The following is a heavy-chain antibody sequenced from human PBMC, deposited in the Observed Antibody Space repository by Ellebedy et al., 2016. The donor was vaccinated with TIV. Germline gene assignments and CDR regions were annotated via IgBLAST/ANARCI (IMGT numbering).Heavy chain of an antibody. J-gene: IGHJ1*01. Sequence: GESLKISCAASGFTFSNYALHWVRQAPGKGLEWMAVISYNGSNQFYADSVKGRFTISRDNSKNMLYLQMNNLRTEDTALYYCAKLGVVIRGDYWGQGTLVTVSS. CDR3: AKLGVVIRGDY. CDR2: ISYNGSNQ. D-gene: IGHD3-10*01. V-gene: IGHV3-30-3*02. CDR1: GFTFSNYA.